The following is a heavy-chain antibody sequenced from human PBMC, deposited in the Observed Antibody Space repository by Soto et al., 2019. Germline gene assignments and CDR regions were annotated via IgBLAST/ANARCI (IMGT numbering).Heavy chain of an antibody. CDR1: GGSFSGHY. V-gene: IGHV4-34*01. J-gene: IGHJ4*02. D-gene: IGHD3-3*01. CDR3: ACNYYDFWSGYYLLGYFDY. CDR2: ITRSGNT. Sequence: SETLSLTCAVYGGSFSGHYWTWIRQPPGKGLEWVGEITRSGNTNYNPSLKSRVTISVDTSKNQFSLKLSSVTAADTAVYYCACNYYDFWSGYYLLGYFDYWAQGTPVTVSS.